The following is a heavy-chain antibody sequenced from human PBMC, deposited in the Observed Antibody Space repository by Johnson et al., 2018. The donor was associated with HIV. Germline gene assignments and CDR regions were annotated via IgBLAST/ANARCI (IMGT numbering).Heavy chain of an antibody. J-gene: IGHJ3*02. CDR3: AKGRIAAAGTGVDAFDI. CDR2: ISYDGSNK. V-gene: IGHV3-30*19. CDR1: GFTFSSYG. D-gene: IGHD6-13*01. Sequence: QVQLVESGGGVVQPGRSLRLSCEASGFTFSSYGMHWVRQAPGKGLEWVAVISYDGSNKYYADSVKGRFTISSENSKNTLYLQMNSLRAEDTAVYYCAKGRIAAAGTGVDAFDIWGQGTMVTVSS.